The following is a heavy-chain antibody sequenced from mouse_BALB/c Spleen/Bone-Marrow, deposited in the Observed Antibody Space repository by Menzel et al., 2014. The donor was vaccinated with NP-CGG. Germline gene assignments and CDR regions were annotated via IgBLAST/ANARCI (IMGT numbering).Heavy chain of an antibody. Sequence: EVHLVEPGAELVKPGASVKLSCTASGFNIKDTYMHWVKQRPEQGLEWIGRIDPANGNTKYDPKFQGKATITADTSSNTAYLQLSSLTSEDTAVYYCALYYDYDVGYWGQGTTLTVSS. CDR3: ALYYDYDVGY. CDR2: IDPANGNT. V-gene: IGHV14-3*02. CDR1: GFNIKDTY. J-gene: IGHJ2*01. D-gene: IGHD2-4*01.